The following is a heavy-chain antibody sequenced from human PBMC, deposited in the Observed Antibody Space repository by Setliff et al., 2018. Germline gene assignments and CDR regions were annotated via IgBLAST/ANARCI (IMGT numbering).Heavy chain of an antibody. D-gene: IGHD6-6*01. CDR3: ARGRIAERPEAIDY. Sequence: SETLSLTCAVYGESFDNHYWTWIRQPPGERLEWIGEVNHRGFTDYKPSLKSRLTMSVDTSRNQFSLNLGSVTAADTGVYYCARGRIAERPEAIDYWGQGTPVTV. CDR2: VNHRGFT. J-gene: IGHJ4*02. V-gene: IGHV4-34*01. CDR1: GESFDNHY.